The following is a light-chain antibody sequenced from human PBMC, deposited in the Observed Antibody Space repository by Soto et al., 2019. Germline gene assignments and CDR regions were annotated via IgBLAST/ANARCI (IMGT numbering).Light chain of an antibody. V-gene: IGKV3-11*01. CDR1: QSVGSY. J-gene: IGKJ5*01. Sequence: IGLKLNRAAVSWSGGERASRSWRASQSVGSYLAWYQQKPGLAPRLLIYDASNRATGIPPRFSGSGSGTDFTLTCSSLVPEDFAVYYCQHRTILPVSCGQGTRLEIK. CDR2: DAS. CDR3: QHRTILPVS.